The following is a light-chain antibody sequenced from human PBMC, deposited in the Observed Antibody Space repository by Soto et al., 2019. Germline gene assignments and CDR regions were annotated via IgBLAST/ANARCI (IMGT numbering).Light chain of an antibody. CDR1: QDMSNY. CDR3: QQYDKLPLT. CDR2: DES. Sequence: DIHMSQSPSSLSASVRYTASITCQACQDMSNYLNWYQQKPGKAPKLLIYDESSLATGVPSRFSGSGSGAYFTFNIISVQPEDIATYYCQQYDKLPLTFGGGTKVDIK. J-gene: IGKJ4*01. V-gene: IGKV1-33*01.